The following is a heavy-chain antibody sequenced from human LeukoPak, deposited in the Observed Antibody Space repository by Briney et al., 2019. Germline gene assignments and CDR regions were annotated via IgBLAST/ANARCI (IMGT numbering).Heavy chain of an antibody. J-gene: IGHJ3*02. D-gene: IGHD6-19*01. CDR3: ARAVTGYSSGWYGSACDI. CDR1: GFTFSDYY. Sequence: PGGSLRLSCAASGFTFSDYYMSWIRQAPGKGLEWISYISSSGSSIYYADSVKGRFTISRDNAKNSLYLQMNSLIAEDTAMYYCARAVTGYSSGWYGSACDIWGQGTMVTVSS. CDR2: ISSSGSSI. V-gene: IGHV3-11*01.